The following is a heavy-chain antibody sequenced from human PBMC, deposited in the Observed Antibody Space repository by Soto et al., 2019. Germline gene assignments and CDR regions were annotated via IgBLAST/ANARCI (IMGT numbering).Heavy chain of an antibody. Sequence: QALLVESGGGVVRPRTSLRLSCEASGFTFSDHGMHWVRQAPGKGLEWVAVISYHGTNEFYGDSVKGRFTISRDNSKNTLYLQMDSLRPEDTAMYFCSMGARRAITGPFDHWGQGTLVTVAS. CDR2: ISYHGTNE. CDR1: GFTFSDHG. V-gene: IGHV3-30*03. J-gene: IGHJ4*02. D-gene: IGHD3-16*01. CDR3: SMGARRAITGPFDH.